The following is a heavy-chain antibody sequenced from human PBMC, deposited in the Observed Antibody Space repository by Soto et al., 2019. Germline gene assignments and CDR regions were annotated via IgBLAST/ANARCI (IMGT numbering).Heavy chain of an antibody. J-gene: IGHJ4*02. D-gene: IGHD1-26*01. Sequence: ASVKVSCKASGYPFTSYGFSWVRQAPGQGLEWMGWISAYNGHTDYAQNLQDRVTMTTDTSTTTAYMELRSLRSDDTAVYYCARDHSTQWEVSPPDHWGQGTLVTVSS. CDR1: GYPFTSYG. CDR3: ARDHSTQWEVSPPDH. V-gene: IGHV1-18*04. CDR2: ISAYNGHT.